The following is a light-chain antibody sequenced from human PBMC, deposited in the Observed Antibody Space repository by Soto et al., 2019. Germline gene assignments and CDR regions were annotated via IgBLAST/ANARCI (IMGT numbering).Light chain of an antibody. V-gene: IGLV3-21*04. CDR1: NIGSKS. J-gene: IGLJ2*01. CDR2: YDS. Sequence: SYELTQPPSVSVAPGKTARITCGGNNIGSKSVHWYQQKPGQAPVLVIYYDSDRPSGIPERFSGSSSGNTATLTISRVEAGDEADYYCQVWDSSSDHKVVFGGGTKLTVL. CDR3: QVWDSSSDHKVV.